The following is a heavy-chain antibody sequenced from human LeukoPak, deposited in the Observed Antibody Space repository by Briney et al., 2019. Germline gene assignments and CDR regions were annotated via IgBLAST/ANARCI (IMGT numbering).Heavy chain of an antibody. J-gene: IGHJ6*02. V-gene: IGHV3-11*01. Sequence: GGSLRLSCAASGFTFSDYYMSWIRQAPGKGLGWVSYISSSGSTIYYADSVKGRFTISRDNAKNSLYLQMNSLRAEDTAVYYCARDRVEYYDSSGYGGMDVWGQGTTVTVSS. CDR2: ISSSGSTI. CDR1: GFTFSDYY. CDR3: ARDRVEYYDSSGYGGMDV. D-gene: IGHD3-22*01.